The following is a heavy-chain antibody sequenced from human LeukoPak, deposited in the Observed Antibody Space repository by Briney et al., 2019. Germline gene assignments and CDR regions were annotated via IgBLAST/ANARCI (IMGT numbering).Heavy chain of an antibody. V-gene: IGHV3-7*05. Sequence: HPGGSLRLSCAASGFTFSGYWMSWVRQAPGKGLEWVANINQDGSQKYYADSVKGRFTISRDNAKNSLYLQMNSLRAEDTAVYYCATVRTYTNFDYWGQGTLVTVSS. J-gene: IGHJ4*02. D-gene: IGHD5-18*01. CDR1: GFTFSGYW. CDR3: ATVRTYTNFDY. CDR2: INQDGSQK.